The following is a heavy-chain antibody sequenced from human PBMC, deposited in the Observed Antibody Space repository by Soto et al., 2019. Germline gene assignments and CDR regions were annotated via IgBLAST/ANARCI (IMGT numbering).Heavy chain of an antibody. J-gene: IGHJ6*02. D-gene: IGHD5-12*01. V-gene: IGHV3-30-3*01. Sequence: PGGSLRLSCAASGFTLSGYSMHWVRQAPGKGLAWVAVTSHDGSNKYYGDSVQGRFTIFRDNSKNTLFLQMDGLRPEDTAVYFCVRDTNLVATTDYSSYGLDVWGQGTTVTAP. CDR2: TSHDGSNK. CDR3: VRDTNLVATTDYSSYGLDV. CDR1: GFTLSGYS.